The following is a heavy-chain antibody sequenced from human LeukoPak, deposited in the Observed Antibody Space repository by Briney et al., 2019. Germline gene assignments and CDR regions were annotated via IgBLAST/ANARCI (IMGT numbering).Heavy chain of an antibody. J-gene: IGHJ4*02. CDR2: ISYEGNNK. V-gene: IGHV3-30*18. D-gene: IGHD3-10*02. CDR1: GFTFSSYG. CDR3: AKDRNYVATLDY. Sequence: PGGSLRLSCAASGFTFSSYGMHWVRQTPGKGLECVAGISYEGNNKYYADSVKGRFTISRDDSKNTMYPQMNSLRAEDTAVYYCAKDRNYVATLDYWGQGTLVTVSS.